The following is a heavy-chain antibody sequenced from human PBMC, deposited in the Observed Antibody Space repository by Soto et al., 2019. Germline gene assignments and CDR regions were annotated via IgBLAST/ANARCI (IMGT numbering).Heavy chain of an antibody. J-gene: IGHJ4*02. V-gene: IGHV3-49*03. Sequence: GGSLRLSCTASGFTFGDYAMSWFRQAPGKGLEWVGFIRSKAYGGTTEYAASVKGRFTISRDDSKSIAYLQMNSLKTEDTAVYYCTSLYDFWSGYPFDYWGQRTLFTVSS. D-gene: IGHD3-3*01. CDR2: IRSKAYGGTT. CDR1: GFTFGDYA. CDR3: TSLYDFWSGYPFDY.